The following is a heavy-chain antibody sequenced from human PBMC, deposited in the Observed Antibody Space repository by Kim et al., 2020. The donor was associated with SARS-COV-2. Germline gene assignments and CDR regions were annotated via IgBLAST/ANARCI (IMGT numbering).Heavy chain of an antibody. D-gene: IGHD3-9*01. Sequence: GESLKISCKGSGYSFSSYWIGWVRQMPGKGLEYVGIIYPGDSKSTYSPSFQGQVTISADNSISTAYLQWSSLQASDTAMYDCARQMSVVRYFDWGSWGQGTLVTVSS. CDR3: ARQMSVVRYFDWGS. CDR1: GYSFSSYW. CDR2: IYPGDSKS. V-gene: IGHV5-51*01. J-gene: IGHJ5*02.